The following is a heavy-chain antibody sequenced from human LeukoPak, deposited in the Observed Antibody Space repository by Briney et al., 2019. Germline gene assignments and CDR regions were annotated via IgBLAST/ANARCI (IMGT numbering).Heavy chain of an antibody. CDR1: GFTFSNYW. CDR3: ARDQGSMIVVRTTTWYFDL. CDR2: IKQDGSEI. J-gene: IGHJ2*01. Sequence: PGGSLRLSCAASGFTFSNYWMSWVRQAPGKGLEWLANIKQDGSEIYNLDSVKGRFISSRDYGKNSLYLQITSLRADDTAVYYCARDQGSMIVVRTTTWYFDLWGRGTLVTVSS. V-gene: IGHV3-7*01. D-gene: IGHD3-22*01.